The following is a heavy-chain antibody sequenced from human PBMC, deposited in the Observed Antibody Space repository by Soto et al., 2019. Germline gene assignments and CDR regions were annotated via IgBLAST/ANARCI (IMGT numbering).Heavy chain of an antibody. J-gene: IGHJ4*02. D-gene: IGHD6-13*01. Sequence: QVQLVQSGAEVKKPGSSVKVSCKASVGTFSSYAISWVRQAPGQGLGWMGEIIPIFDTANFAEKFQGRVTITADESTSPAYMELSSLRSEDTAVYYCARGGIDRRSPFDYWGQGTLVTVSS. CDR2: IIPIFDTA. CDR3: ARGGIDRRSPFDY. V-gene: IGHV1-69*12. CDR1: VGTFSSYA.